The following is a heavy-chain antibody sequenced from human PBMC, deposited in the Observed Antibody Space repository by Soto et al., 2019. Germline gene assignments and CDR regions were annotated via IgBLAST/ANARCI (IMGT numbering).Heavy chain of an antibody. V-gene: IGHV3-21*01. J-gene: IGHJ5*02. D-gene: IGHD6-13*01. Sequence: GGSLRLSCAASGFTFRSFTMNWVRQAPGKGLEWVSTISSNSAYIYYTDALRGRFTVSRDNAKNSLHLQMNSLRAEDTAVYYCTRDASRDSSARGWFDPWGPGILVTVSS. CDR3: TRDASRDSSARGWFDP. CDR2: ISSNSAYI. CDR1: GFTFRSFT.